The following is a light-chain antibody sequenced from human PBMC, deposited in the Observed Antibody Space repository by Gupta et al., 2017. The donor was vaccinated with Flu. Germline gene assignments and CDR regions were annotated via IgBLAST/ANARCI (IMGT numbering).Light chain of an antibody. CDR2: IAS. CDR1: QSINSNY. J-gene: IGKJ2*03. Sequence: EVVLTQSPGTLSLSPGERVTLSCRASQSINSNYLAWYQQKPGQAPRLLIFIASSRATGIPDRFSGSGSGTDFTLTINRLEPEDFALYYCQQYSNSRHSFGQGTKLEIK. CDR3: QQYSNSRHS. V-gene: IGKV3-20*01.